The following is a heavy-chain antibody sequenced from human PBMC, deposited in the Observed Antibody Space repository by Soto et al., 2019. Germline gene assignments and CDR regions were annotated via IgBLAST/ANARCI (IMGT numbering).Heavy chain of an antibody. CDR3: ARLRIATNNYKWFDP. D-gene: IGHD2-21*01. CDR1: GASLNSGNYY. CDR2: IYVTGAV. V-gene: IGHV4-31*03. Sequence: SETLSLTCSVSGASLNSGNYYFICIREFPGKGLEWIGHIYVTGAVDYNPSLRDRITISQDTSERQFSLNLRLVTAADTAVYYCARLRIATNNYKWFDPWGQGTLVTVSS. J-gene: IGHJ5*02.